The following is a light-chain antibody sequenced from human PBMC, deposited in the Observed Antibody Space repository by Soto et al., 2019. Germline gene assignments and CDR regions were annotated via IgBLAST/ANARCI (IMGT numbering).Light chain of an antibody. CDR1: SSDVGGYNY. Sequence: QSALTQPASVSGSPGQSITISCTGTSSDVGGYNYLSWYQQNPGKAPKVMIYEVSNRPSGVSNCFSGSKSGNTASLTISGLQAEDEADYYCSSYTTSGTPVFGGGTKVTVL. V-gene: IGLV2-14*01. J-gene: IGLJ3*02. CDR2: EVS. CDR3: SSYTTSGTPV.